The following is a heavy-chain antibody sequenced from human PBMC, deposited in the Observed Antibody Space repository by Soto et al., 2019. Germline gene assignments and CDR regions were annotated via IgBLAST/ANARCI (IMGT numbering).Heavy chain of an antibody. CDR2: INPNSGGT. Sequence: ASVKVSCKASGYTFSSYAMHWVRQAPGQGLEWMGWINPNSGGTNYAQKFQGWVTMTRDTSISTAYMELSRLRFDDTAVYYCAREENGIVATIARNDGFDIWGQGTMVTVSS. CDR3: AREENGIVATIARNDGFDI. CDR1: GYTFSSYA. V-gene: IGHV1-2*04. D-gene: IGHD5-12*01. J-gene: IGHJ3*02.